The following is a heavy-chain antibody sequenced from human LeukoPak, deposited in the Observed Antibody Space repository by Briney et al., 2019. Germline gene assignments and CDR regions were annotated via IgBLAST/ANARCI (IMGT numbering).Heavy chain of an antibody. Sequence: GASVKVSCKASGYRFTSYDMHWVRQAPGQGLEWMGIINPSGGSTRYARRFQGRVAMTRDTSTTTVYMEVNSLTSEDTAVYFCARDGPTAAPFDYWGQGTLVTVSS. CDR1: GYRFTSYD. D-gene: IGHD2-2*01. J-gene: IGHJ4*02. CDR2: INPSGGST. CDR3: ARDGPTAAPFDY. V-gene: IGHV1-46*01.